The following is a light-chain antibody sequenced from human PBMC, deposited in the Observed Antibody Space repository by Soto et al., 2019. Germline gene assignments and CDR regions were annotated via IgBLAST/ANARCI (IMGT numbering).Light chain of an antibody. Sequence: DIQMTQSPSTLSASVGDRVTITCRASQSISSWLAWYQQKPGKAPNLLIYSASTLYSGVPSRFSGSGSGTDFTLTISSLQPEDVATYYCQQANTFPLTFGPGTKVDLK. V-gene: IGKV1-5*01. CDR2: SAS. CDR1: QSISSW. J-gene: IGKJ3*01. CDR3: QQANTFPLT.